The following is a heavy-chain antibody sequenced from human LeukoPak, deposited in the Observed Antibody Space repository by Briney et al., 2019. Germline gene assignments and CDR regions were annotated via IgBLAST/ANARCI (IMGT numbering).Heavy chain of an antibody. Sequence: GGSLRLSCAASGFTFSSYWMSWVRQAPGKGLEWVANIKQDGSEKCYVDSVKGRFTISRDNAKNSLYLQMNSLRAEDTAVYYCARDPLYSSSWPYNWFDPWGQGTLVTVSS. J-gene: IGHJ5*02. CDR3: ARDPLYSSSWPYNWFDP. V-gene: IGHV3-7*01. CDR2: IKQDGSEK. CDR1: GFTFSSYW. D-gene: IGHD6-13*01.